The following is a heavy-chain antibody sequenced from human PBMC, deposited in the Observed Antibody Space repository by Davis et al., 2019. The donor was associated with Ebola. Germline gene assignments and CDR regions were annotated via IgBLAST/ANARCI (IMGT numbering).Heavy chain of an antibody. Sequence: ASVKVSCKASGYTFTSYGISWVRQAPGQGLEWMGWISAYNGNTNYAQKLQGRVTMTTDTSTSTAYMELRSLRSDDTAVYYCARDLRFISGGKTRSTVTFDYWGQGTLVTVSS. J-gene: IGHJ4*02. V-gene: IGHV1-18*01. D-gene: IGHD4-17*01. CDR1: GYTFTSYG. CDR3: ARDLRFISGGKTRSTVTFDY. CDR2: ISAYNGNT.